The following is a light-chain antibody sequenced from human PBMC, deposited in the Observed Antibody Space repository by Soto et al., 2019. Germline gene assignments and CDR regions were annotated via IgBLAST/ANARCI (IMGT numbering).Light chain of an antibody. Sequence: QSVLTQPASVSGSPGQSITISCTGTSSDVSGYKYVSWYQQHPDKAPKLIIFEVSNRPSGISSRFSGSKSGNTASLTISGLQAEDEADFYCASYTSSSTSVIFGRGTQLTVL. CDR1: SSDVSGYKY. J-gene: IGLJ2*01. CDR3: ASYTSSSTSVI. CDR2: EVS. V-gene: IGLV2-14*01.